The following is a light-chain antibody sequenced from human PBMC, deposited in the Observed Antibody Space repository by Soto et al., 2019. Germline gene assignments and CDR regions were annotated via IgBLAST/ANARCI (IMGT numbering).Light chain of an antibody. CDR1: QGISSF. CDR2: AAS. J-gene: IGKJ5*01. V-gene: IGKV1-39*01. CDR3: QQSYRNPIT. Sequence: DIQLTQSPSFLTASVVDVFTIPCRASQGISSFLAWYQKKPGKAPRLLIYAASTLQSGVPSRFSGSGSGTDFTLTISSLQPEDFATYFCQQSYRNPITFGQGTRLEIK.